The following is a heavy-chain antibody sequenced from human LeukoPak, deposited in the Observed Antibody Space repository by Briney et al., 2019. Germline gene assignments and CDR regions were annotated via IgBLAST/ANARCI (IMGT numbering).Heavy chain of an antibody. CDR3: ARDAAPLRLATDAFDI. V-gene: IGHV3-66*01. D-gene: IGHD3-9*01. CDR1: GFTVSSNY. Sequence: GGSLRLSCAASGFTVSSNYMSWVRQAPGKGLEWDSVIYSGGSTYYADSVKGRFTIPRDNSKNTPNLQMNSLRAEDTAVYYCARDAAPLRLATDAFDIWGQGTMVTVSS. CDR2: IYSGGST. J-gene: IGHJ3*02.